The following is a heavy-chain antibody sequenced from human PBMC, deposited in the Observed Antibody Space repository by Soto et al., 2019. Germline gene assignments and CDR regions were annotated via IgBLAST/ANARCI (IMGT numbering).Heavy chain of an antibody. CDR2: RYYSEST. V-gene: IGHV4-31*03. CDR3: SRTKCSGGSCYSWSLDY. CDR1: GCSITTGGYY. Sequence: PSETLSLTCTVSGCSITTGGYYWSWLRPLPGQGLEWIGHRYYSESTYYNPSLKSRVSISLDTNKNQFALQLSFVTAADTAMYYCSRTKCSGGSCYSWSLDYWGQGTPVTVSS. J-gene: IGHJ4*02. D-gene: IGHD2-15*01.